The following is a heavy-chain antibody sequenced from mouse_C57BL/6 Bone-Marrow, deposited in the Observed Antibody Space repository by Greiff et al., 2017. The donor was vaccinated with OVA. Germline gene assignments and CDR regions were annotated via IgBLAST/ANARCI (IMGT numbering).Heavy chain of an antibody. J-gene: IGHJ2*01. V-gene: IGHV1-85*01. Sequence: QVQLKQSGPELVKPGASVKLSCKASGYTFTSYDINWVKQRPGQGLEWIGWIYPRDGSTKYNEKFKGKATLTVDTSSSTAYMELHSPTSEDSAVYFCARDDGYYYFDYWGQGTTLTVSS. CDR3: ARDDGYYYFDY. CDR2: IYPRDGST. D-gene: IGHD2-3*01. CDR1: GYTFTSYD.